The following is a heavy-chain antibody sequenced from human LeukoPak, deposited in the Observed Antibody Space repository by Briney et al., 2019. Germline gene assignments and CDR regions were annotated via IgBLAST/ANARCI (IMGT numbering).Heavy chain of an antibody. J-gene: IGHJ4*02. CDR3: SRGGDLGD. CDR1: GVTFSNYW. V-gene: IGHV3-7*05. Sequence: RGSLRLSCAASGVTFSNYWMTWVRQAPGQGLEWVANIKEDGSEKSYVDSVRGRFTISRDNAESSLFLQMISLRVEDTAVYYCSRGGDLGDWGQGTLVTVSS. CDR2: IKEDGSEK. D-gene: IGHD7-27*01.